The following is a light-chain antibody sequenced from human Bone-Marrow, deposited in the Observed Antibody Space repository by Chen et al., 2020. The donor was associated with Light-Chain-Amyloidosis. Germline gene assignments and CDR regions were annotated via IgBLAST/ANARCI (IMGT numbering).Light chain of an antibody. V-gene: IGLV8-61*01. CDR3: VLFMGSGIWV. Sequence: QTVVTQEPSFSVSPGGTATLTCGLSSGSVSTSHYPSWYHQTPGQAPRTLMYNTTARSSGLPDRFSGSLLGNKAAFSITGTQADDGSDYYCVLFMGSGIWVFGGGTKLTVL. J-gene: IGLJ3*02. CDR2: NTT. CDR1: SGSVSTSHY.